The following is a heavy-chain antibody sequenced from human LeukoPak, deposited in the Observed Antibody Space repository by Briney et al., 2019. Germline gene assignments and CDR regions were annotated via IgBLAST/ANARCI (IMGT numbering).Heavy chain of an antibody. CDR1: GYTFTSYD. J-gene: IGHJ4*02. Sequence: GASVTVSCKASGYTFTSYDINWVRQAPGQGLEWMGWMNPNSGNTGYAQKFQGRVTITRNTSISTAYMELSSLRSEDTAVYYCARVKIAARHAFDYWGQGTLVTVSS. V-gene: IGHV1-8*03. CDR3: ARVKIAARHAFDY. D-gene: IGHD6-6*01. CDR2: MNPNSGNT.